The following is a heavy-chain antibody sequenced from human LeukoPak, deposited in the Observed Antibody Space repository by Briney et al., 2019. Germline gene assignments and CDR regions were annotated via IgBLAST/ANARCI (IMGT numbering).Heavy chain of an antibody. CDR2: IIPLFGTA. V-gene: IGHV1-69*05. J-gene: IGHJ3*02. D-gene: IGHD3-16*02. CDR3: ASRRYDYVWGSYPPDAFDI. CDR1: GRTFSSYA. Sequence: ASVKLSCKASGRTFSSYAISWVRQAPGQGLEWMGGIIPLFGTANYAQNFQGRVTITTDESTSTAYMELNSLRSEDTAVYYCASRRYDYVWGSYPPDAFDIWGQGTMVTVSS.